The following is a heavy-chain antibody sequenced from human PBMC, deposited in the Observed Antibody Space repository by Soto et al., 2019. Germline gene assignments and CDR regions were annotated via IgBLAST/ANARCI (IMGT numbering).Heavy chain of an antibody. J-gene: IGHJ4*02. V-gene: IGHV3-30-3*01. CDR2: ISYDGSNK. CDR3: ARVMGRAMVTTNYLDY. D-gene: IGHD4-17*01. CDR1: GFTFSSYA. Sequence: QVQLVESGGGVVQPGRSLRLSCAASGFTFSSYAMHWVRQAPGKGLEWVAVISYDGSNKYYADSVKGRFTISRDNSKNTLYLQMNSLTAEDTAVYYCARVMGRAMVTTNYLDYWGQGTLVTVSS.